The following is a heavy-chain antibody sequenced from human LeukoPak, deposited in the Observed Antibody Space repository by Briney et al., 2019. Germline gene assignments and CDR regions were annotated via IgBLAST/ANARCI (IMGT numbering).Heavy chain of an antibody. CDR1: GGSISSGGYF. CDR2: IYYSGST. V-gene: IGHV4-61*08. J-gene: IGHJ4*02. CDR3: ARATKYYDYVWGSYRLYYFDY. D-gene: IGHD3-16*02. Sequence: SETLPLTCTVSGGSISSGGYFWSWIRQHPGKGLEWIGYIYYSGSTNYNPSLKSRVTISVDTSKNQFSLKLSSVTAADTAVYYCARATKYYDYVWGSYRLYYFDYWGQGTLVTVSS.